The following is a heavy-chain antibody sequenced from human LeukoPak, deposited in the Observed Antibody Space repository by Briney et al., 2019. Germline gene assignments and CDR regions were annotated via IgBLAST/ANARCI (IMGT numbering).Heavy chain of an antibody. D-gene: IGHD1-26*01. CDR1: GFTFDDYA. Sequence: GGSLRLXCAASGFTFDDYAMHWVRQAPGKGLEWVSLISWDGGSTYYADSVKGRFTISRDNSKNSLYLQMNSLRAEDTALYYCAKDKGAGDYYYYMDVWGKGTTVTVSS. J-gene: IGHJ6*03. CDR3: AKDKGAGDYYYYMDV. CDR2: ISWDGGST. V-gene: IGHV3-43D*03.